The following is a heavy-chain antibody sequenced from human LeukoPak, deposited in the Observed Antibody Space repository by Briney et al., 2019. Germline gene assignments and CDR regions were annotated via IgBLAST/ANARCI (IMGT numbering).Heavy chain of an antibody. CDR3: VRGYSFGPYGMDV. CDR2: ISDSGGST. J-gene: IGHJ6*02. V-gene: IGHV3-64D*09. Sequence: GGSLRLSCSASGFPFSSYAMHWVRQAPGKGLEYVSAISDSGGSTYYADSAKGRFTISRDNSENTLYLQMSSLRAEDTAVYFCVRGYSFGPYGMDVWGQGTTVTVSS. D-gene: IGHD2-15*01. CDR1: GFPFSSYA.